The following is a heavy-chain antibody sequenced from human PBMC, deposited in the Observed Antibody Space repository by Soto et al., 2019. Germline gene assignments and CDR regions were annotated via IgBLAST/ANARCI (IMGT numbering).Heavy chain of an antibody. CDR3: ARSRGGAFDI. D-gene: IGHD3-10*01. J-gene: IGHJ3*02. CDR1: GGSISSYY. Sequence: SETLSLTCTVSGGSISSYYWSWIRQPPGKGLEWIGYIYYSGSTNYNPSLKSRVTISVDTSKSQFSLKLSPVTAADTAVYYCARSRGGAFDIWGQGTMVTVSS. V-gene: IGHV4-59*01. CDR2: IYYSGST.